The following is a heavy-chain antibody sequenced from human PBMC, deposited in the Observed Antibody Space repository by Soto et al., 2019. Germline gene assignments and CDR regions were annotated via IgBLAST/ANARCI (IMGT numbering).Heavy chain of an antibody. V-gene: IGHV1-18*01. CDR2: ISAYNGNT. CDR3: ARGWEDSSGYLVEYY. CDR1: GYTFTSYG. J-gene: IGHJ4*02. Sequence: ASVTVSXKASGYTFTSYGISWVRQAPGQGLEWMGWISAYNGNTNYAQKLQGRVTMTTDTSTSTAYMELRSLRSDDTAVYYCARGWEDSSGYLVEYYWGQGTLVTVSS. D-gene: IGHD3-22*01.